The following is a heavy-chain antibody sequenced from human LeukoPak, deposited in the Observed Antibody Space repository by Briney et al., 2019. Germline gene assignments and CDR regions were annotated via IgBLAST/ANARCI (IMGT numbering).Heavy chain of an antibody. CDR1: GFTVSSNY. Sequence: GGSLRLSCAASGFTVSSNYMSWVRQAPGKGLEWVSVIYSGGSTYYADSVKGRFTISRDNSKNTLYLQMNSLRAEDTAVYYCARVAYYYDSSGYYLGAFDVWGQGTMVTVSS. J-gene: IGHJ3*01. V-gene: IGHV3-53*01. D-gene: IGHD3-22*01. CDR2: IYSGGST. CDR3: ARVAYYYDSSGYYLGAFDV.